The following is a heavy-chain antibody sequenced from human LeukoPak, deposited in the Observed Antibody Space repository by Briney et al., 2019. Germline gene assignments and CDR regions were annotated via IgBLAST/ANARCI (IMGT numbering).Heavy chain of an antibody. V-gene: IGHV4-4*07. CDR2: IYTSGST. CDR1: GGSISSYY. J-gene: IGHJ5*02. CDR3: ARDLGYCSSTSCPGWFDP. D-gene: IGHD2-2*03. Sequence: SETLSLTCTVSGGSISSYYWSWIRQPAGKGLEWIGRIYTSGSTNYNPSLKSRVTMSVDTSKNQFSLKLSSVTAADTAVYYCARDLGYCSSTSCPGWFDPWGQGTPVTVSS.